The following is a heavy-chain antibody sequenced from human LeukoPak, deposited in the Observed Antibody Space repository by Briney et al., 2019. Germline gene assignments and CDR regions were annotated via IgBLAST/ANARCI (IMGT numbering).Heavy chain of an antibody. Sequence: RGSLRRSCSASGITFSSYEKNWVRQAPGKGLEWISYITGSGDTIYYADSVKGRFTISRDNAKNSLFLQMNSLTAEDTAVYYCARGSGSYYLWGQGTLVTVSS. J-gene: IGHJ4*02. D-gene: IGHD1-26*01. CDR1: GITFSSYE. V-gene: IGHV3-48*03. CDR3: ARGSGSYYL. CDR2: ITGSGDTI.